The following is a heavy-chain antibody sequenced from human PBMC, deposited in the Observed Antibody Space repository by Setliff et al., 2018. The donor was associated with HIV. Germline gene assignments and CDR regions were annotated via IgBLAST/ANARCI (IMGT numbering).Heavy chain of an antibody. Sequence: PSETLSLTCAVSGGSISSGGFYWSWIRQHPGKGLEWIGYIYYSGSAYYNPSLKSRVTILVDTSKNQFSLKLSSVTAADTAVYYCAGLVSSSSKFDSWGQGTLVTVSS. CDR3: AGLVSSSSKFDS. CDR2: IYYSGSA. J-gene: IGHJ4*02. V-gene: IGHV4-31*11. D-gene: IGHD6-6*01. CDR1: GGSISSGGFY.